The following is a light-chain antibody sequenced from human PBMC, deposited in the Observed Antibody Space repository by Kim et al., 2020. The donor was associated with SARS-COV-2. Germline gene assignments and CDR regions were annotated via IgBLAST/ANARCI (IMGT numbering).Light chain of an antibody. Sequence: SPGERATLSCWASQSVTNDYLAWYLQTPGQAPRLLIYGASNRATGIPDRFSGGGSGTDFTLTITGLEPEDFAVYYCQQRSNWPLTFGGGTKVDIK. V-gene: IGKV3D-20*02. J-gene: IGKJ4*01. CDR3: QQRSNWPLT. CDR1: QSVTNDY. CDR2: GAS.